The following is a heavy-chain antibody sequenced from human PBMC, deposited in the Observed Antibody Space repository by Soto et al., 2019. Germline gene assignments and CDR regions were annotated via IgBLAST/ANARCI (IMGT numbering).Heavy chain of an antibody. J-gene: IGHJ4*02. Sequence: PSETLSLTYTVSGGSISSGGYYWSWIRQHPGKGLEWIGYIYYSGSTYYNPSLKSRVTISVDTSKNQFSLKLSSVTPAETAVFYFAKGVGGGYDSFYSLDYWGQGTLVTVSS. D-gene: IGHD5-12*01. CDR3: AKGVGGGYDSFYSLDY. CDR2: IYYSGST. V-gene: IGHV4-31*03. CDR1: GGSISSGGYY.